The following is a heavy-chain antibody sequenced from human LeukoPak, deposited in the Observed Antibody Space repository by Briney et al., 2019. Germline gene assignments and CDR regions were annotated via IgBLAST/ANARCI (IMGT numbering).Heavy chain of an antibody. CDR1: GFTFSSYA. Sequence: GGSLRLSCAASGFTFSSYAMSWVRQAPGKGLEWVSAISGSGGSTYYADSVKGRFTISSDNSKNTLYLQMTSLRAEDTAVYYCAKVFSLYDFWCGYYFDYWGQGTLVTVSS. J-gene: IGHJ4*02. V-gene: IGHV3-23*01. D-gene: IGHD3-3*01. CDR3: AKVFSLYDFWCGYYFDY. CDR2: ISGSGGST.